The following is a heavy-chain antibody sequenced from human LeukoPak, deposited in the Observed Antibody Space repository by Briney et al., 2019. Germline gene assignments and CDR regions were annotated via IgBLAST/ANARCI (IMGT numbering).Heavy chain of an antibody. CDR2: INAVNGNT. CDR1: GYTFISYD. J-gene: IGHJ4*02. V-gene: IGHV1-3*01. CDR3: AREVDSYGPFDY. Sequence: GASVKVSCKASGYTFISYDINWVRQATGQGLEWMGWINAVNGNTKYSQKFQGRVTITRDTSASTAYMELSSLRSEDTAVYYCAREVDSYGPFDYWGQGTLVTVSS. D-gene: IGHD5-18*01.